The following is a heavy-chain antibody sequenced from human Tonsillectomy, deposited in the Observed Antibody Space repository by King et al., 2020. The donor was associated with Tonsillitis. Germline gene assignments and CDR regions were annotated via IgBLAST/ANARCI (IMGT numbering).Heavy chain of an antibody. Sequence: QLVQSGAEVKKPGASVKVSCKASGYTFTGYYMHWVRQAPGQGLEWMGWINPNSGGTNYAQKFQGRVTMTRDTSISTAYMELSRLRSDDTAVYYCAREGEYCSSTSCSNYGMDAWGQGTTVTVSS. J-gene: IGHJ6*02. V-gene: IGHV1-2*02. D-gene: IGHD2-2*01. CDR3: AREGEYCSSTSCSNYGMDA. CDR2: INPNSGGT. CDR1: GYTFTGYY.